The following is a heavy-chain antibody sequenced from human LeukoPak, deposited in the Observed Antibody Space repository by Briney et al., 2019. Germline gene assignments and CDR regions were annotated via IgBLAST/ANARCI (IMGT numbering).Heavy chain of an antibody. Sequence: ASVKVSCKASGYTFTGYYMHWVRQAPGQGLEWMGWINPNSGGTNYAQKFQGRVTMTRDTSISTAYMELSRLRSDDTAVYYCARACGLLWFGEPLGVFDYWGQGTLVTVSS. CDR1: GYTFTGYY. CDR2: INPNSGGT. V-gene: IGHV1-2*02. D-gene: IGHD3-10*01. J-gene: IGHJ4*02. CDR3: ARACGLLWFGEPLGVFDY.